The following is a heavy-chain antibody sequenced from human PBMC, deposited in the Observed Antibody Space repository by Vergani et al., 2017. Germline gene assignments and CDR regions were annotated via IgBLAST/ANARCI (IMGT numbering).Heavy chain of an antibody. V-gene: IGHV4-59*02. D-gene: IGHD6-19*01. Sequence: QLQLQQSGPGLVKPSETLSLTCTVSGASVNSYYWSWIRQPPGKGLEWIGSIHYSENHNYNPSLKTRVTSSVDTSKNQFSLTLTSVTAADTAVYYCASDTHSGQRADRWGQGILVTVTS. J-gene: IGHJ5*02. CDR1: GASVNSYY. CDR3: ASDTHSGQRADR. CDR2: IHYSENH.